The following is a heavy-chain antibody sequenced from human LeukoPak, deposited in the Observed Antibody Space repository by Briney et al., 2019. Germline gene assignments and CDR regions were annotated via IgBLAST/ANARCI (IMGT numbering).Heavy chain of an antibody. CDR1: GGTFSSYA. D-gene: IGHD6-6*01. Sequence: GASVKVSCKASGGTFSSYAISWVRQAPGQGLEWMGGIIPIFGTANYAQKFQGRVTITTDESTSTAYMELSSLRSEDTAVYYCARNIGYSSSGLGAFDIWGQGTMVTVSS. CDR2: IIPIFGTA. CDR3: ARNIGYSSSGLGAFDI. J-gene: IGHJ3*02. V-gene: IGHV1-69*05.